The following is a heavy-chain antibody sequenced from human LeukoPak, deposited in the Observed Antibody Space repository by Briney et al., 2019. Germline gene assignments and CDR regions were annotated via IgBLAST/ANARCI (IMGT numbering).Heavy chain of an antibody. CDR3: ARESCSGGSCCLGAFDI. CDR1: GGTLSSYA. CDR2: IIPIFGTA. J-gene: IGHJ3*02. V-gene: IGHV1-69*06. D-gene: IGHD2-15*01. Sequence: ASVKVSCKASGGTLSSYAISWVRQAPGQGLEWMEGIIPIFGTANYAQKFQGRVTITADKSTSTAYMELSSLRSEDTAVYYCARESCSGGSCCLGAFDIWGQGTMVTVSS.